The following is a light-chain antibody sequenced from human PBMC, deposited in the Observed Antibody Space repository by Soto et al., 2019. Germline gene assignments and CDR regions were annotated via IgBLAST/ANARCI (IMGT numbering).Light chain of an antibody. CDR1: QGISIY. Sequence: DIQMTQSPSSLSASVGDRVTITCRASQGISIYLNWFQQKPGKAPELLINDAANLQTGVPSRFSGSGSGTDFTLIIDRLQPEDIATYYCQQHDDFPTFGQGPRLEIK. CDR2: DAA. J-gene: IGKJ5*01. CDR3: QQHDDFPT. V-gene: IGKV1-33*01.